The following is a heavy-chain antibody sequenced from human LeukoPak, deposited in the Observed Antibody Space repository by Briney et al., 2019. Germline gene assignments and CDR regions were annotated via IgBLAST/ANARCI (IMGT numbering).Heavy chain of an antibody. CDR1: GFTFSSYA. D-gene: IGHD4-17*01. Sequence: GGSLRLSCAASGFTFSSYAMSWVRQAPGKGLEWVSYISSSSSTIYYADSVKGRFTISRDNSKNTLYLQMNSLRAEDTAVYYCAKDGDDYGDYGRSDNWFDPWGQGTLVTVSS. CDR2: ISSSSSTI. CDR3: AKDGDDYGDYGRSDNWFDP. V-gene: IGHV3-23*01. J-gene: IGHJ5*02.